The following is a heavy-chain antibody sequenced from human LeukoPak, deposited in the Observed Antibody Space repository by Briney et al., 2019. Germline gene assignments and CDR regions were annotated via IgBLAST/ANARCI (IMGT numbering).Heavy chain of an antibody. CDR3: AREATGADYDILTGYYTVRSFDY. V-gene: IGHV3-21*04. CDR2: ISSSSSYI. Sequence: GSLRLSCAASGFTFSSYSMNWVRQAPGKGLEWVSSISSSSSYIYYADSVKGRFTISRDNAKNSLYLQMNSLKTEDTAVYYCAREATGADYDILTGYYTVRSFDYWGQGTLVTVSS. J-gene: IGHJ4*02. D-gene: IGHD3-9*01. CDR1: GFTFSSYS.